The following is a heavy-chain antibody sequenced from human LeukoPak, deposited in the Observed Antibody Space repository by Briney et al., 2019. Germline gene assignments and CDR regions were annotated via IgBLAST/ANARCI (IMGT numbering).Heavy chain of an antibody. CDR3: ARPNYYDSSGEFDY. CDR1: GGTFSSYA. CDR2: IIPIFGTA. V-gene: IGHV1-69*05. D-gene: IGHD3-22*01. Sequence: SVKVSCKASGGTFSSYAISWERQAPGQGLEWMGGIIPIFGTANYAQKFQGRVTITTDESTSTAYMELSSLRSEDTAVYYCARPNYYDSSGEFDYWGQGTLVTVSS. J-gene: IGHJ4*02.